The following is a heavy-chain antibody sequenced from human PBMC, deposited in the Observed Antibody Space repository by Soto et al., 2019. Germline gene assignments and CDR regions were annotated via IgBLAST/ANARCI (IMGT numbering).Heavy chain of an antibody. V-gene: IGHV3-30*18. Sequence: PGGSLRLSCAASGFTFSSYGMHWVRQAPGKGLEWVAVISYDGSNKYYADSVKGRFTISRDNSKNTLYLQMNSLRAEDTAVYYCAKVIPFGIAAAGHRDLDYWGQGTLVTVSS. CDR3: AKVIPFGIAAAGHRDLDY. CDR1: GFTFSSYG. J-gene: IGHJ4*02. CDR2: ISYDGSNK. D-gene: IGHD6-13*01.